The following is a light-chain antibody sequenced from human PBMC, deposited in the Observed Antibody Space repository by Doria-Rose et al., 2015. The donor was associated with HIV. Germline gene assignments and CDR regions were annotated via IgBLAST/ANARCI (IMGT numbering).Light chain of an antibody. J-gene: IGKJ1*01. CDR2: DGS. CDR1: QSFSSTY. V-gene: IGKV3-20*01. Sequence: TQSPGTLSLSPGERATLSCRASQSFSSTYLAWYQQKPGRSPSLIIYDGSTRATGIPDRFSASGSGTDFTLTINRLELEDFALYYCHQYGTSWTFGQGTKVGI. CDR3: HQYGTSWT.